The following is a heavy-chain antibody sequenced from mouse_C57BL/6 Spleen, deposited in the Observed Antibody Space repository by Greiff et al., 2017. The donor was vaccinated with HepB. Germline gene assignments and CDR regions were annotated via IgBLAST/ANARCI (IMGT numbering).Heavy chain of an antibody. V-gene: IGHV1-9*01. D-gene: IGHD1-1*01. Sequence: QVQLQQPGAELVRPGSSVKLSCKATGYTFTGYWIEWVKQRPGHGLEWIGEILPGSGSTNYNEKFKGKATFTADTSSNTAYMQLSSLTTEDSAIYYCARSATVVATRYFDVWGTGTTVTVSS. CDR2: ILPGSGST. CDR3: ARSATVVATRYFDV. CDR1: GYTFTGYW. J-gene: IGHJ1*03.